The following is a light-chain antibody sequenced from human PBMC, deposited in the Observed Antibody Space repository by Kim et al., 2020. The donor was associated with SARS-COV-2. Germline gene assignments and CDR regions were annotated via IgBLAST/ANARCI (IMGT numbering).Light chain of an antibody. CDR1: QGISSY. V-gene: IGKV1-9*01. Sequence: AAVGDDVTIPCRASQGISSYLVWYQQKPGKAPKLLIYAASTLHSGVPSRFSGSGSGTDFTLTISSLQPEDFATYYCQQLNSYPLTFGGGTKVDIK. CDR2: AAS. CDR3: QQLNSYPLT. J-gene: IGKJ4*01.